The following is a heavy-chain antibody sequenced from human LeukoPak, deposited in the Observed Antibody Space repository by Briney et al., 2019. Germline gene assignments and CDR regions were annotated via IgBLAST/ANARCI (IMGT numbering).Heavy chain of an antibody. CDR2: IKEDGSDK. CDR1: GFTFSTSW. CDR3: ARVAGYSTGWYPLDF. D-gene: IGHD6-19*01. Sequence: GGSLRLYCAASGFTFSTSWMNWVRQAPGEGLEWVASIKEDGSDKYYVDSVKGRFTISRDNAKNSLYLQMNSLTVEDTAVYYCARVAGYSTGWYPLDFWGQGTLVTVSS. V-gene: IGHV3-7*03. J-gene: IGHJ4*02.